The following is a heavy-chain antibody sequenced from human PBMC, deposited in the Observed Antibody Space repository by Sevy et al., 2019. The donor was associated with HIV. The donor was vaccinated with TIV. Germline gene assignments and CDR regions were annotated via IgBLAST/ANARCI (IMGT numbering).Heavy chain of an antibody. CDR2: IWYDGSNK. CDR1: GFTFSSYG. J-gene: IGHJ6*02. D-gene: IGHD3-3*01. CDR3: ARDVIPSGSIFGVVIAYCYGMDV. Sequence: GGSLRLSCAASGFTFSSYGMHWVRQAPGKGLEWVAVIWYDGSNKYYADSVKGAFTISRDNSKNTLYLQMNSMRAEDTAVYYCARDVIPSGSIFGVVIAYCYGMDVWGQGTTVTVSS. V-gene: IGHV3-33*01.